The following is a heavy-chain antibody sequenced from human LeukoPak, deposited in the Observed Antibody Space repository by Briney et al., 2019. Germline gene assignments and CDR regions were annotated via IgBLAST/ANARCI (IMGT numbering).Heavy chain of an antibody. D-gene: IGHD3-16*02. CDR1: GGTFSSYA. CDR3: ARGLAYDYVWGSYRSTFDY. V-gene: IGHV1-69*04. J-gene: IGHJ4*02. Sequence: ASVKVSCKASGGTFSSYAISWVRQAPGQGLEWMGRIIPILGIANYAQKFQGRVTITADKSTSTAYMELSSLRSEDTAVYYCARGLAYDYVWGSYRSTFDYWGQGTLVTVSS. CDR2: IIPILGIA.